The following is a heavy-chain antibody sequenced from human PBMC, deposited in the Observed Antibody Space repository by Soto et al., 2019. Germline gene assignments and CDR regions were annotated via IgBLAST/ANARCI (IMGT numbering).Heavy chain of an antibody. J-gene: IGHJ5*02. D-gene: IGHD3-3*01. CDR1: GDSVSSNSAA. Sequence: SQTLSLTCAISGDSVSSNSAAWNWIRQSPSRGLEWLGRTYYRSKWYNDYAVSVKSRITINPDTSKNQFSLQLNSVTPEDTAVYYCARLQALRIGYYDFWSGYKGFDPWGQGTLVTVSS. CDR3: ARLQALRIGYYDFWSGYKGFDP. V-gene: IGHV6-1*01. CDR2: TYYRSKWYN.